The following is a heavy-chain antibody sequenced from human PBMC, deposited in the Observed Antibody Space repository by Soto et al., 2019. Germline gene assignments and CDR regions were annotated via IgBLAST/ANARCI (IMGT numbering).Heavy chain of an antibody. CDR2: IWYDGSNK. D-gene: IGHD3-10*01. Sequence: QVQLVESGGGVVQPGRSLRLSCAASGFTFSSYGMHWVRQAPGKGLEWGAVIWYDGSNKYYADSVKGRFTISRDNSKNTLYLQMTSLRAEDTAVYYCARGPRFGYFDYWGQGTLVTVSS. V-gene: IGHV3-33*01. CDR1: GFTFSSYG. J-gene: IGHJ4*02. CDR3: ARGPRFGYFDY.